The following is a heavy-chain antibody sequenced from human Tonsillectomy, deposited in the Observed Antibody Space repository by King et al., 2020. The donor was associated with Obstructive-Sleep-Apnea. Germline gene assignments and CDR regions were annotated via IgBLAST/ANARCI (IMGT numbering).Heavy chain of an antibody. D-gene: IGHD3-10*01. CDR3: SRDYYGSGSLEYYYYGMDV. CDR1: GGSISSGGYY. J-gene: IGHJ6*02. Sequence: VQLQESGPGLVKPSQTLSLTCTVSGGSISSGGYYLSWIRQHPGKGLEWIGCIHYSGSTSYNPSLKSRVTISGDTSKNQFSLKLSSVPAADTAVYYWSRDYYGSGSLEYYYYGMDVWGQGTTVTVSS. V-gene: IGHV4-31*03. CDR2: IHYSGST.